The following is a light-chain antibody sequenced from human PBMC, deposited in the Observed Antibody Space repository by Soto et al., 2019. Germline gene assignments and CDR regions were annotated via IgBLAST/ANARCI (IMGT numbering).Light chain of an antibody. Sequence: DIQMTQSPSSLSASVGDTVTITCRASQSISVHLNWYQQKPGKVPKLLIYAASNLQSGVPSSFSGSGSDTDVALTISSLQPEDFATYYCQQSYITPYTFGQGTKLQIK. CDR1: QSISVH. CDR3: QQSYITPYT. CDR2: AAS. J-gene: IGKJ2*01. V-gene: IGKV1-39*01.